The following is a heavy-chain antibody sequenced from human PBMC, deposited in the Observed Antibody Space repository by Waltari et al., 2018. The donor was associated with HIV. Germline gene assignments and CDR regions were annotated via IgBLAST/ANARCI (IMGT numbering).Heavy chain of an antibody. CDR2: IYWDDDK. V-gene: IGHV2-5*02. D-gene: IGHD5-12*01. J-gene: IGHJ2*01. Sequence: QITLKESGPTLVKPTQTLTLTCTFSGFSLSTSGVGVGWIRQPPGKALEWLALIYWDDDKRYSPALKNRLTLTKDTSKNQVVLTMTNMDPVDTATYFCAHTHDGGNDYWYFDLWGRGALVTVSS. CDR3: AHTHDGGNDYWYFDL. CDR1: GFSLSTSGVG.